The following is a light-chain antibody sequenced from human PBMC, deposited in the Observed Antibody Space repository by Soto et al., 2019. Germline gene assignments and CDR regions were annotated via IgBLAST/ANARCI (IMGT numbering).Light chain of an antibody. CDR1: SSDVGGHNY. J-gene: IGLJ2*01. Sequence: QSALTQPASVSGSPGQSITISCTGTSSDVGGHNYVSWYQHHADKAPKLMIYEVSNRPSGVSNRFSGSKSGNTASLTIYGLQAEDEADYYCSSYAGSNNLVFGGGTQLTVL. V-gene: IGLV2-14*01. CDR2: EVS. CDR3: SSYAGSNNLV.